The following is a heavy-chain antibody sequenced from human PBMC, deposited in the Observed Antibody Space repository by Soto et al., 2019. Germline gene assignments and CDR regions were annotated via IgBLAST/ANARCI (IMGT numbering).Heavy chain of an antibody. CDR1: GYNFTSYC. CDR2: VSAKNGNT. V-gene: IGHV1-18*01. CDR3: ARDPPETPSDY. Sequence: GASVNVSFKSSGYNFTSYCISWVRRAPGQGLEWMGWVSAKNGNTNLAQKFRGRVTMTTDTSTSTVHMELRSLKPDDTAVYYCARDPPETPSDYWGQGTLVTVSS. J-gene: IGHJ4*02.